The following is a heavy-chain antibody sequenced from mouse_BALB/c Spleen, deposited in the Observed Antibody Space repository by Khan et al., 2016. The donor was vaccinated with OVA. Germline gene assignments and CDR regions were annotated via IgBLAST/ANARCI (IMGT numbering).Heavy chain of an antibody. V-gene: IGHV3-2*02. CDR1: GYSITSEYT. D-gene: IGHD2-4*01. CDR2: ISYSGNT. Sequence: EVQLQESGPGLVKPSQSLSLTCTVTGYSITSEYTWNWIRQFPGHKLEWMGFISYSGNTRYNPSLKSRISITRATSKNQFFLQLNSVTSEDTAKYYCARKDYYDYDPFPYWGQGTLVTVSA. J-gene: IGHJ3*01. CDR3: ARKDYYDYDPFPY.